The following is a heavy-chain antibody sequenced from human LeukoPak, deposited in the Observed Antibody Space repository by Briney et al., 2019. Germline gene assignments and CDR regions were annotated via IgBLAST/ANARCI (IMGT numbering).Heavy chain of an antibody. D-gene: IGHD1-20*01. CDR1: GGPISSSSYY. Sequence: PSETLSLTCTVSGGPISSSSYYWGWIRQPPGKGLEWIGSIYYSGSTYYNPSLKSRVTISVDTSKNQFSLKLSSVTAADTAVYYCARERDNWNDGTYFDYWGQGTLVTVSS. CDR3: ARERDNWNDGTYFDY. CDR2: IYYSGST. J-gene: IGHJ4*02. V-gene: IGHV4-39*07.